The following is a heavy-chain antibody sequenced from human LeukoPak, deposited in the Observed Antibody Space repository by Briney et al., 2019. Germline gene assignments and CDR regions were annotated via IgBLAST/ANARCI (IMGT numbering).Heavy chain of an antibody. V-gene: IGHV1-69*04. Sequence: SVKVSCKASGGTFSSYAISWVRQAPGQGLEWMGRIIPILGIANYAQKFQGRVTITADKSTSTAYMELSSLRSEDTAVYYCADAAVSGNLGYWGQGTLVTVSS. CDR1: GGTFSSYA. J-gene: IGHJ4*02. D-gene: IGHD4-23*01. CDR2: IIPILGIA. CDR3: ADAAVSGNLGY.